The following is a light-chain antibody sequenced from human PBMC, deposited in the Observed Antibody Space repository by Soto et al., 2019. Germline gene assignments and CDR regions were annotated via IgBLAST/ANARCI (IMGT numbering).Light chain of an antibody. CDR2: KDS. CDR3: QHYNXXXXA. CDR1: QTISSW. Sequence: DIQMSQSPSTLAGSVGDRVXXXXXARQTISSWLAWYPQKPGKAXKLLIYKDSWLKSGGASRFSGSGSGTEFTLTISSLQPDDFATYYCQHYNXXXXAFGQGTKVDIK. V-gene: IGKV1-5*03. J-gene: IGKJ1*01.